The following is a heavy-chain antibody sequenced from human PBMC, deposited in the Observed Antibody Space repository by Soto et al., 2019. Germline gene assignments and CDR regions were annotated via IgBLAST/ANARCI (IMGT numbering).Heavy chain of an antibody. D-gene: IGHD4-4*01. J-gene: IGHJ2*01. CDR2: INAGNGNT. CDR3: GGHRDLHSFPTRRSSDL. V-gene: IGHV1-3*01. Sequence: LVCHAPGERIEWMGWINAGNGNTKYSQKFQGRVTITRDTSASTAYMELSSLRSEDTAVYYCGGHRDLHSFPTRRSSDL.